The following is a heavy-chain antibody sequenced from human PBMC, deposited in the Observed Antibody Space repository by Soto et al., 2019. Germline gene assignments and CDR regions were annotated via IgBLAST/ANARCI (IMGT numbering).Heavy chain of an antibody. D-gene: IGHD4-17*01. CDR2: ISAYNGNT. Sequence: QVQLVQSGAEVKKPGASVKVSCKDSGYTFTSYGISWVRQAPGQGLEWMGWISAYNGNTNYAQKLQGRVTMTTDTTTSTAYMELRSLRSDDTAVYYCARIDYGDYWDDRLYNWLDPWGQGTLVTVSS. V-gene: IGHV1-18*04. CDR3: ARIDYGDYWDDRLYNWLDP. J-gene: IGHJ5*02. CDR1: GYTFTSYG.